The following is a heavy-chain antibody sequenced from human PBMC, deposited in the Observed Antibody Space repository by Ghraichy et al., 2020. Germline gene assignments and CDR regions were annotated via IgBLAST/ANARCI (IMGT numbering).Heavy chain of an antibody. J-gene: IGHJ6*02. Sequence: SVKVSCKASGGTFSSYAISWVRQAPGQGLEWMGGIIPIFGTANYAQKFQGRVTITADESTSTAYMELSSLRSEDTAVYYCARETRSGSYYVYGMDVWGQGTTVTVSS. V-gene: IGHV1-69*13. CDR3: ARETRSGSYYVYGMDV. CDR1: GGTFSSYA. CDR2: IIPIFGTA. D-gene: IGHD1-26*01.